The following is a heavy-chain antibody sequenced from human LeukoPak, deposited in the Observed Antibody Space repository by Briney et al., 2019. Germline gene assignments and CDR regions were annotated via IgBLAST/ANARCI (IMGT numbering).Heavy chain of an antibody. CDR2: IYSGGST. V-gene: IGHV3-53*01. CDR1: GFTVSSNY. D-gene: IGHD6-13*01. J-gene: IGHJ4*02. CDR3: ARGYSSSFDY. Sequence: GGSLRLSCAASGFTVSSNYMSWVRQAPGKGLEWVSVIYSGGSTYYADSVKGRFTISRDNAKNSLYLQMNSLRAEDTAVYYCARGYSSSFDYWGQGTLVTVSS.